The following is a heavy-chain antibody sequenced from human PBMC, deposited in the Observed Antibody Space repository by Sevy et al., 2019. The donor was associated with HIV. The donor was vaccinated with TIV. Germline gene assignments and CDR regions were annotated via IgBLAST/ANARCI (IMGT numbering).Heavy chain of an antibody. V-gene: IGHV3-30*04. CDR1: GFIFSSNA. Sequence: GGSLRLSCAASGFIFSSNAMHWVRQAPGKGLEWVSVIPYDGSNKEYAHSVKGRFTISRDNAKNTLYLQMNSPRPEDTAVYYCARVPGAVIAAGPYHFDYWGQGTLVTVSS. CDR3: ARVPGAVIAAGPYHFDY. D-gene: IGHD6-13*01. J-gene: IGHJ4*02. CDR2: IPYDGSNK.